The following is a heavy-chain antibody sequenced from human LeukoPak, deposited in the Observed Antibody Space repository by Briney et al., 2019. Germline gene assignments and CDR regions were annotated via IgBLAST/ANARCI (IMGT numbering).Heavy chain of an antibody. CDR2: ISGSGGST. Sequence: GGSLRLSCAASGFTFSSYAMSWVRQAPGKGLEWVSAISGSGGSTYYADSVKGRFTISIDNSKNTLYLQMNSLRAEDTAVYYCAKDQGYSSRYYYYGMDVWGQGTTVTVSS. CDR3: AKDQGYSSRYYYYGMDV. J-gene: IGHJ6*02. D-gene: IGHD6-13*01. CDR1: GFTFSSYA. V-gene: IGHV3-23*01.